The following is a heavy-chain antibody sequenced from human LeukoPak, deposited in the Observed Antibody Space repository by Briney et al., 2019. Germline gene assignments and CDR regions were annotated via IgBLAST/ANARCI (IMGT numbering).Heavy chain of an antibody. D-gene: IGHD1-26*01. Sequence: GGSLRLSCAASGFTFNTYTMNWVRQAPGKGLEWVSGITGSGGSTHYADSVKGRFTISRDNSKNTLYLQMNSLRAEDTAVYYCAKDRLVGARGYFDYWGQGTLVTVSS. V-gene: IGHV3-23*01. CDR2: ITGSGGST. CDR1: GFTFNTYT. J-gene: IGHJ4*02. CDR3: AKDRLVGARGYFDY.